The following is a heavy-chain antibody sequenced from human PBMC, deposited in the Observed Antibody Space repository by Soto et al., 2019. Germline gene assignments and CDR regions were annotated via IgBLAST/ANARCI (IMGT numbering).Heavy chain of an antibody. CDR3: ARKGPEDWPLDY. CDR2: IYWYDAK. Sequence: QITLKESGPTLVKPTQTLTLTCTFSGFSLSTSGVGVGWIRQPPGEALEWLAVIYWYDAKEYSQSLKNRLTITKDISKNQVVLTMTNMGPMDTGTYYCARKGPEDWPLDYWGQGTLVTVSS. D-gene: IGHD3-9*01. V-gene: IGHV2-5*01. CDR1: GFSLSTSGVG. J-gene: IGHJ4*02.